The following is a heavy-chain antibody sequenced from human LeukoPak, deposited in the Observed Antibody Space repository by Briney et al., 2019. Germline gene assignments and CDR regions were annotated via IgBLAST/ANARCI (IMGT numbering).Heavy chain of an antibody. D-gene: IGHD3-9*01. V-gene: IGHV3-23*01. CDR2: ISGSGGST. Sequence: PGGSLRLSCAVSGFTFSSYAMSWVRQAPGKGLEWVSAISGSGGSTYYADSVKGRFTISRDNSKNTLYLQMNSLRAEDTAVYYCAKDGKYYDILTGYSYYFDYWGQGTLVTVSS. J-gene: IGHJ4*02. CDR1: GFTFSSYA. CDR3: AKDGKYYDILTGYSYYFDY.